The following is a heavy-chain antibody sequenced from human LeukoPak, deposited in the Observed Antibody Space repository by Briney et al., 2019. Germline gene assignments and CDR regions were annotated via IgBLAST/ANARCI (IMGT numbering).Heavy chain of an antibody. CDR1: GFTFSDYY. V-gene: IGHV3-11*04. D-gene: IGHD6-13*01. CDR3: AREIAAAGTDY. J-gene: IGHJ4*02. Sequence: RGSLRLSCSASGFTFSDYYMSWLRQAPGKGLEWVSYISSSGNAMYYADSVKGRFTISRDNAKNSLYLQMNSLRAEDTAVYYCAREIAAAGTDYWGQGTLVTVSS. CDR2: ISSSGNAM.